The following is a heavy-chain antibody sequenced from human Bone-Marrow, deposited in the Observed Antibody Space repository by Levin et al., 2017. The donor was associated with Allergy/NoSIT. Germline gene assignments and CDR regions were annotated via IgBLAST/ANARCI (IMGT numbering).Heavy chain of an antibody. Sequence: GESLKISCAASGFTFSSYWMHWVRQAPGKGLVWVSRINSDGSSTSYADSVKGRFTISRDNAKSTLYLQMNSLRAEDTAVYYCARGGTYSWDSFDYWGQGTLVTVSS. CDR3: ARGGTYSWDSFDY. D-gene: IGHD2-21*01. V-gene: IGHV3-74*01. CDR1: GFTFSSYW. CDR2: INSDGSST. J-gene: IGHJ4*02.